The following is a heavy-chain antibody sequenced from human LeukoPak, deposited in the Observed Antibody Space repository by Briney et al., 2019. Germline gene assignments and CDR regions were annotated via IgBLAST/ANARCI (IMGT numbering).Heavy chain of an antibody. Sequence: PGGSLRLSCEASGFTFRGFDMNWVRQAPGKGLEWVSYISTSGNTICYADSVKGRFTISRDNARNSLDLQMRSLRAEDTAVYYCARDLTVAGPMDVWGQGTTVTVSS. V-gene: IGHV3-48*03. D-gene: IGHD6-19*01. CDR1: GFTFRGFD. CDR3: ARDLTVAGPMDV. CDR2: ISTSGNTI. J-gene: IGHJ6*02.